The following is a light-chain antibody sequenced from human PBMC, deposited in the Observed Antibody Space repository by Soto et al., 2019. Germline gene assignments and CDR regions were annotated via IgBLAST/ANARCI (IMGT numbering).Light chain of an antibody. CDR3: SSYTSSSALDVL. J-gene: IGLJ2*01. V-gene: IGLV2-14*03. CDR2: DVS. CDR1: SSDIGGYNY. Sequence: QTVVTQPASVSGSPGQSITISCTGTSSDIGGYNYVSWYQQHPGKAPKVMIYDVSNRPSGVSNRFSGSKSGNTASLTISGLQAEDEADYYCSSYTSSSALDVLFGGGTQLTVL.